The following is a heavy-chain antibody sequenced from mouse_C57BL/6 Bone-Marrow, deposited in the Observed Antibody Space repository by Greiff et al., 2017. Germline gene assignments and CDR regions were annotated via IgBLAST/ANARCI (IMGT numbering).Heavy chain of an antibody. V-gene: IGHV5-4*01. Sequence: EVQLVESGGGLVKPGGSLKLSCAASGFTFSSYAMSWVRQTPETRLEWVATISDGGSYTYYPDNVKGRFTISRDNAKNNLYLQMSHLTSEDTAMYYCARDVTTVVDWYFDVWGRGTTVTVSS. J-gene: IGHJ1*03. CDR2: ISDGGSYT. CDR1: GFTFSSYA. CDR3: ARDVTTVVDWYFDV. D-gene: IGHD1-1*01.